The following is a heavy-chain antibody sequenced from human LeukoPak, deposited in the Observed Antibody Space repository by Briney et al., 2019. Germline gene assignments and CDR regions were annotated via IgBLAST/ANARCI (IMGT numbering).Heavy chain of an antibody. J-gene: IGHJ3*02. CDR1: GFTFSSYA. D-gene: IGHD2-2*03. Sequence: GGSLRLSCAASGFTFSSYAMSWVRQAPGKGLEWVSAISGSGGSTYYADSVKGRFTISRDNSKNTLYLQMNSLRAEDTAVYYCGTLDIVVVPAALRSDAFDIWGQGTMVTVSS. V-gene: IGHV3-23*01. CDR3: GTLDIVVVPAALRSDAFDI. CDR2: ISGSGGST.